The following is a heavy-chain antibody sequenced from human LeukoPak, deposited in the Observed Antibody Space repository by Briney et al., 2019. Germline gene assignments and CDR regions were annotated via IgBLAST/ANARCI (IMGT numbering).Heavy chain of an antibody. J-gene: IGHJ4*02. CDR1: GGFISSYY. V-gene: IGHV4-59*01. D-gene: IGHD6-13*01. Sequence: PSETLSLTCTVSGGFISSYYWSWIRQPPGKGLEWIGYIYYSGSTNYNPSLKSRVTISVDTSKNQFSLKLSSVTAADTAVYYCAGGGYSSSWYGDFDYWGQGTLVTVSS. CDR3: AGGGYSSSWYGDFDY. CDR2: IYYSGST.